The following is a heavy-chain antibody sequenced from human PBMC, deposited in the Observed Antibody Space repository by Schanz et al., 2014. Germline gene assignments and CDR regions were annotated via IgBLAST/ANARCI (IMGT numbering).Heavy chain of an antibody. V-gene: IGHV1-3*04. CDR1: EYSFTSYS. CDR2: INTVSGDT. CDR3: ARGIGGYGANNYFDY. J-gene: IGHJ4*02. D-gene: IGHD5-12*01. Sequence: QVHLVQSGAEVKRPGASVKVSCKASEYSFTSYSMHWVRQAPGQRLEWMGWINTVSGDTKYSQNFQCRVTITRDTSASTDYMELSSLRSEDTAVYSCARGIGGYGANNYFDYWGQGTLVTVSS.